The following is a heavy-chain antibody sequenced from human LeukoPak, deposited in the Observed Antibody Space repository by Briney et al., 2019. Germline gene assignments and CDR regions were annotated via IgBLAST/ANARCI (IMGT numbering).Heavy chain of an antibody. J-gene: IGHJ2*01. CDR1: GFTFTSYW. D-gene: IGHD7-27*01. V-gene: IGHV3-74*01. Sequence: QPGGSLRLSCAASGFTFTSYWMHWVRQAPGKGLVWVSRINSDGITTRYADSVKGRFTVSRDNSKNTLYLQMNSLRAEDTAVYYCARDLAAGEHFYFDLWGRGALVTVFS. CDR2: INSDGITT. CDR3: ARDLAAGEHFYFDL.